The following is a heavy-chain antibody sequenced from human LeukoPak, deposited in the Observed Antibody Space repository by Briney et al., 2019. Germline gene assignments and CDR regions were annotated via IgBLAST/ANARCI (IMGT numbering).Heavy chain of an antibody. CDR3: HYVSSGIVDAFDI. V-gene: IGHV4-34*01. D-gene: IGHD3-22*01. CDR2: INHSGST. Sequence: PSETLPLTCAVYGGSFSGYYWSWIRQPPGKGLEWIGEINHSGSTNYNPSLKSRVTISVDTSKNQFSLKLSSVTAADTAVYYCHYVSSGIVDAFDIWGQGTMVTVSS. CDR1: GGSFSGYY. J-gene: IGHJ3*02.